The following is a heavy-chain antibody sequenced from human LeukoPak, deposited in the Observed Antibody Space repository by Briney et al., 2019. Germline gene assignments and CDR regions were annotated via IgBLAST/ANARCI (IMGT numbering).Heavy chain of an antibody. J-gene: IGHJ4*02. Sequence: GGSLRLSCAASGFTFSSYSMNWVRQAPGKGLEWVSSISSSGSYIYYADSVKGRFTISRDNAKNSLYLQMNSLRAEDTAVYYCARDFGRLGYFDYWGQGTLVTVS. D-gene: IGHD6-19*01. CDR1: GFTFSSYS. CDR2: ISSSGSYI. V-gene: IGHV3-21*01. CDR3: ARDFGRLGYFDY.